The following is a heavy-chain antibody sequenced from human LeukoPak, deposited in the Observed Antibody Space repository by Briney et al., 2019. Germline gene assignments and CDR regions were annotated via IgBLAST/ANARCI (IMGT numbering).Heavy chain of an antibody. V-gene: IGHV3-23*01. CDR3: AKDMRYGGNSGSAFDI. Sequence: GGSLRLSCAASGFTFSSYAMSWVRQAPGKGLEWVSGISGSGDNTYYADSVKGRFTISRDNSKNTLYVQVNSLGTEDTAVYYCAKDMRYGGNSGSAFDIWGQGTMVTVSS. J-gene: IGHJ3*02. CDR2: ISGSGDNT. CDR1: GFTFSSYA. D-gene: IGHD4-23*01.